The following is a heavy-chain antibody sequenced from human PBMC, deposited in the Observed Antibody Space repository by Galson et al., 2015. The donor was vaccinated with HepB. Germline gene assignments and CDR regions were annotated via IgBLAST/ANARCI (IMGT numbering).Heavy chain of an antibody. CDR1: GGTFSSYA. CDR3: ARDPPMGGFGESTLLFDY. CDR2: INPSGGST. V-gene: IGHV1-46*01. J-gene: IGHJ4*02. D-gene: IGHD3-10*01. Sequence: SVKVSCKASGGTFSSYAISWVRQAPGQGLEWMGIINPSGGSTSYAQKFQGRVTMTRDTSTSTVYMELSSLRSEDTAVYYCARDPPMGGFGESTLLFDYWGQGTLVTVSS.